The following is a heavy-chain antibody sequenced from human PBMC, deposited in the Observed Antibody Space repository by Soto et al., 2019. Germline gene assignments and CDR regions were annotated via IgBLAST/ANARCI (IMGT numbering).Heavy chain of an antibody. V-gene: IGHV3-30-3*01. Sequence: GGSLRLSCAASGFTFSSYAMHWVRQAPGKGLEWVAVISYDGSNKYYADSVKGRFTISRDNSKNTLYLQMNSLRAEDTAVYYCARDAGYSTRYHGGIDYWGQGTLVTVSS. J-gene: IGHJ4*02. CDR2: ISYDGSNK. D-gene: IGHD2-2*01. CDR3: ARDAGYSTRYHGGIDY. CDR1: GFTFSSYA.